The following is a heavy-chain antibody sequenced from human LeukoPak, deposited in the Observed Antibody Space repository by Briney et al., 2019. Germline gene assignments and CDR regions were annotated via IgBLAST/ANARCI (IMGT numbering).Heavy chain of an antibody. CDR1: GYTFTTYG. CDR2: ISVYNGNT. J-gene: IGHJ4*02. D-gene: IGHD3-3*01. V-gene: IGHV1-18*01. CDR3: ARILRGYYDFWSALAPLDY. Sequence: ASVKVSCKASGYTFTTYGISWVRQAPGQGLEWMGWISVYNGNTKYAQKLQGRVTMTTDTSTSTANMELRSLRSDDTAVYYCARILRGYYDFWSALAPLDYWGQGTLVTVSS.